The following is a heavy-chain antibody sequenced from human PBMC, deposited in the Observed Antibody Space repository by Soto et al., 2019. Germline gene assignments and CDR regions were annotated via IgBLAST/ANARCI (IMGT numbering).Heavy chain of an antibody. Sequence: EVQLVESGGGSVQPGGSLTVSCAASGFTFSSYWVHWVHQVPGKGLVWVSRINTDGSSTNYADSVKGRFAISRDNAKNTVYLQMNSLRAEDTAVYYCARGGLGSFLLDYWGQGTLVTVSS. CDR2: INTDGSST. CDR3: ARGGLGSFLLDY. D-gene: IGHD3-10*01. V-gene: IGHV3-74*01. CDR1: GFTFSSYW. J-gene: IGHJ4*02.